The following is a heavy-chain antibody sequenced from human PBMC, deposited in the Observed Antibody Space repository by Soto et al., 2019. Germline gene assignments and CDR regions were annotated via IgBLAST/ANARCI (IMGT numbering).Heavy chain of an antibody. CDR2: IIPMFDTT. CDR3: TRHRGYSSGYWGQDF. D-gene: IGHD5-12*01. CDR1: GGAFVSYA. J-gene: IGHJ4*02. Sequence: SVNVSCKASGGAFVSYAINWVRQAPGQGLEWMGGIIPMFDTTNYAQRFQGRVTVTADESTSTVYLELTRLRSEDTAMYYCTRHRGYSSGYWGQDFWGQGTLVTVSS. V-gene: IGHV1-69*13.